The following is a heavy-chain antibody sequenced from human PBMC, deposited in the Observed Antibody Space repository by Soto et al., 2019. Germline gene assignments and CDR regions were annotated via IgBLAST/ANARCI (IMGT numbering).Heavy chain of an antibody. J-gene: IGHJ6*03. CDR2: IYSGGST. CDR3: ASCGLECPRPNYYYMDV. V-gene: IGHV3-53*04. Sequence: EVQLVESGGGLVQPGGSLRLSCAASGFTVSSNYMSWVRQAPGKGLEWVSVIYSGGSTYYADSVKGRFTISRHNSKNTLYLQMNRLRAEDTAVYYCASCGLECPRPNYYYMDVWGKGTTVTVSS. D-gene: IGHD3-3*01. CDR1: GFTVSSNY.